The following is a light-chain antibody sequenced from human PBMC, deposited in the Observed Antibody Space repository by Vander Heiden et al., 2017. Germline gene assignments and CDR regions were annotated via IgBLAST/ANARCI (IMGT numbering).Light chain of an antibody. CDR3: QEWDSSSVV. J-gene: IGLJ2*01. V-gene: IGLV3-21*02. CDR2: DDS. CDR1: KIGSKS. Sequence: SYVLTQPPSVSVAPGQTARITCGGNKIGSKSVHWYQQKPGQALVLVVYDDSDRPAGSPERVSGSNSGNNATLTISRVEAGDEDDYYCQEWDSSSVVFGGGTKLTVL.